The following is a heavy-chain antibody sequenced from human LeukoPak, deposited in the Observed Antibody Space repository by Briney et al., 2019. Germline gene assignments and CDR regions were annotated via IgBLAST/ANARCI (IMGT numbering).Heavy chain of an antibody. CDR2: IYPGDSDT. J-gene: IGHJ4*02. CDR3: AGTSGGVWGAGYFDY. D-gene: IGHD3-16*01. V-gene: IGHV5-51*01. CDR1: GYSFTTYW. Sequence: TGESLKISCKGSGYSFTTYWIGWVRQMPGKGLEWLGIIYPGDSDTRYSPSFQGQVTISADKSISTAYLQWSSLKASDTAMYYCAGTSGGVWGAGYFDYWGQGTLVTVSS.